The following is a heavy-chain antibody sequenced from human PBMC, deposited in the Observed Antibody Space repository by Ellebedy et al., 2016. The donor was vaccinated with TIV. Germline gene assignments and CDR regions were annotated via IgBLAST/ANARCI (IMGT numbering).Heavy chain of an antibody. CDR3: ARHLPLYLGSYKYNWFDP. Sequence: AASLKVSCKASGYTFTSYYMHWVRHPPGQGLEWMGIINPSGGSTSYSQKFQGRVTMTRDTSTSTVYMELSSRRSEDTAVYYCARHLPLYLGSYKYNWFDPWGKGNLVTVSS. CDR1: GYTFTSYY. D-gene: IGHD1-26*01. V-gene: IGHV1-46*01. J-gene: IGHJ5*02. CDR2: INPSGGST.